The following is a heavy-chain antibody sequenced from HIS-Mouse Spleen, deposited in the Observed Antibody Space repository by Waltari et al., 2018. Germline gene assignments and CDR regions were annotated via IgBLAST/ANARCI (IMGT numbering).Heavy chain of an antibody. V-gene: IGHV3-11*01. J-gene: IGHJ4*02. D-gene: IGHD5-18*01. CDR3: ARDSVIQGPFYSYGYYFDY. Sequence: QVQLVESGGGLVKPGGSLRLSCAASGFTFSDYYMSWIRQAPGKWLEWVSYISSSGSTIYYADSVKGRFTISRDNAKNSLYLQMNSLRAEDTAVYYCARDSVIQGPFYSYGYYFDYWGQGTLVTVSS. CDR1: GFTFSDYY. CDR2: ISSSGSTI.